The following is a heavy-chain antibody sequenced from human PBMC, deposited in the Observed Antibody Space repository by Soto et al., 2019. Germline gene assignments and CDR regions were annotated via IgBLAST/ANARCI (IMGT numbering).Heavy chain of an antibody. CDR3: ARGVREDYYDSSGYYY. D-gene: IGHD3-22*01. CDR1: GGTFSSYT. CDR2: IIPILGIA. V-gene: IGHV1-69*02. Sequence: SVKVSCKASGGTFSSYTISWVRQAPGQGLEWMGRIIPILGIANYAQKFQGRVTITADKSTSTAYMELSSLRSEDTAVYYCARGVREDYYDSSGYYYWGQGTLVTVSS. J-gene: IGHJ4*02.